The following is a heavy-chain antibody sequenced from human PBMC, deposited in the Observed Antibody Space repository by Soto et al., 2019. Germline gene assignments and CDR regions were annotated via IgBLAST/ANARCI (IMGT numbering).Heavy chain of an antibody. D-gene: IGHD4-17*01. J-gene: IGHJ4*02. CDR1: GGSFSGYY. CDR2: INHSGST. CDR3: ASTRRRAPTVTTLNY. V-gene: IGHV4-34*01. Sequence: SGTLSLTCAVCGGSFSGYYWSWIRQPPGKGLEWIGEINHSGSTNYNPSLKSRVTISVDTSKNQFSLKLSSVTAADTAVYYCASTRRRAPTVTTLNYWGQGTLVTVSS.